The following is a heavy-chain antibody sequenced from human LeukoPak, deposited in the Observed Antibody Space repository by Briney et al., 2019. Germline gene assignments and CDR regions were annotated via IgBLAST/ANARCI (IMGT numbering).Heavy chain of an antibody. J-gene: IGHJ4*02. CDR1: GYTFTDYY. V-gene: IGHV1-2*02. D-gene: IGHD6-13*01. CDR3: ARRYSSIWFFDY. Sequence: ASVKVSCKTSGYTFTDYYMHWVRQAPGRVLEWMGWINPHSGGTNYAQKFQGRVTMTRDTSINTAYMELSRLTSDDTAVYYCARRYSSIWFFDYWGQGTLVTVSS. CDR2: INPHSGGT.